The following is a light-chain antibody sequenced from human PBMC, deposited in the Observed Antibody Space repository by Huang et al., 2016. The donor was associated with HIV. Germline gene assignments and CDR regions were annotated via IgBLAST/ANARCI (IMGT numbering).Light chain of an antibody. CDR2: TTS. CDR3: QQLDSYPPFT. CDR1: QGISSY. J-gene: IGKJ3*01. Sequence: IQLTQSPSSLSASVGDRVTITCRASQGISSYLAWYQQKPGKAPELLIYTTSTLQRGVPSRVSGGGSGTDFTLTISSLQPEDFATYYCQQLDSYPPFTFGPGTKVDIK. V-gene: IGKV1-9*01.